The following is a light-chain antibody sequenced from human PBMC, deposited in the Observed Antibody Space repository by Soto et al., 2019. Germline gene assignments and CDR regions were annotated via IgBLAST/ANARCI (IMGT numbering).Light chain of an antibody. V-gene: IGKV1-39*01. CDR3: QQSYSTLWT. Sequence: DIQMTQSPSSLSASVGDRVTITCRASQSISCDLNWYQQKPGKAPKLLIYAASSLQSGVPSRFSGSGSGTDFTLTISSLQPEEFATYDCQQSYSTLWTFGQGTKVEIK. CDR2: AAS. J-gene: IGKJ1*01. CDR1: QSISCD.